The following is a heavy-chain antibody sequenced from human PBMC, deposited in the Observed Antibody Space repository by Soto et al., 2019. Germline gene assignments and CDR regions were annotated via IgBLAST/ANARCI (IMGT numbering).Heavy chain of an antibody. V-gene: IGHV4-39*01. J-gene: IGHJ3*02. CDR3: ARRQDYYDSSGYYNDAFDI. Sequence: SETLSLTCTVSGGSLSSSSYYWGWIRQPPGKGLEWIGSTYHSGSTYYNPSLKSRVTISVDTSKNQFSLTLSSVPAADTAVYYCARRQDYYDSSGYYNDAFDIWGQGTMVTVSS. CDR2: TYHSGST. D-gene: IGHD3-22*01. CDR1: GGSLSSSSYY.